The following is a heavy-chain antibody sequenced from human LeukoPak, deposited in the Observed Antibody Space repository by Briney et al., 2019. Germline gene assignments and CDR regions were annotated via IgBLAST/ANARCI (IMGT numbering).Heavy chain of an antibody. D-gene: IGHD3-10*01. Sequence: GGSLRLSCAASGFTFSSYGMHWVRQAPGKGLEWVAFIRYDGSNKYYVGSVKGRFTISRDNSKNTLYLQMNSLRAEDTAVYYCARGVFNWGQGTLVTVSS. CDR1: GFTFSSYG. CDR3: ARGVFN. CDR2: IRYDGSNK. J-gene: IGHJ4*02. V-gene: IGHV3-30*02.